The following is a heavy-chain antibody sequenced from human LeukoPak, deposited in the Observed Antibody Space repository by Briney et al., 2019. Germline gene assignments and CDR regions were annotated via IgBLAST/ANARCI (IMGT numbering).Heavy chain of an antibody. CDR2: INHSGST. CDR3: ARGYGLSWVGDY. V-gene: IGHV4-34*01. Sequence: TSSETLSLTCAVYGGSFSGYYWSWIRQPPGKGLEWIGEINHSGSTNYNPSLKSRVTISVDTSKNQFSLKLSSVTAADTAVYYCARGYGLSWVGDYWGQGTLVTVSS. CDR1: GGSFSGYY. D-gene: IGHD3-10*01. J-gene: IGHJ4*02.